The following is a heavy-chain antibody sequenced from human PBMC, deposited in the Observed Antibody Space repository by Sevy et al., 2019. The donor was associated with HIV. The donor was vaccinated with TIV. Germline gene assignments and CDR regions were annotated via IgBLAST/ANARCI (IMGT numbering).Heavy chain of an antibody. CDR1: GFTFSSYA. CDR3: AKDRREYQLLYAYFQH. Sequence: GGSLRLSCAASGFTFSSYAMSWARQVPGKGLEWVSAISGSGGSTYYADSVKGRFTISRDNSKNTLYLLMNSLRAEDTAVYYCAKDRREYQLLYAYFQHWGQGTLVTVSS. D-gene: IGHD2-2*02. V-gene: IGHV3-23*01. CDR2: ISGSGGST. J-gene: IGHJ1*01.